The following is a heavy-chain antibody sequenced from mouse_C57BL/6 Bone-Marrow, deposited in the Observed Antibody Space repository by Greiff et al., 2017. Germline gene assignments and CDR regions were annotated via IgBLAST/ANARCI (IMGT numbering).Heavy chain of an antibody. CDR2: TFYSGIT. CDR3: ARSYYSNYVYYFDY. J-gene: IGHJ2*01. V-gene: IGHV3-3*01. D-gene: IGHD2-5*01. CDR1: GFSINSDCY. Sequence: EVQVVESGPSLVRPSQTLSLTCTVTGFSINSDCYWIWIRQFPGNKLEYIGYTFYSGITYYNPSLESRTYITRDTSKNQFSLKLRSLTTEDTATYYCARSYYSNYVYYFDYWGQGTTLTVSS.